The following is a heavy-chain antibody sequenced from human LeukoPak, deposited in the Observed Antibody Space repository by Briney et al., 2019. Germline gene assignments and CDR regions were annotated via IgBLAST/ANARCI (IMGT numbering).Heavy chain of an antibody. CDR2: IIPIFGTA. Sequence: SVKVSCKASGGTFSSYAISWVRQAPGQGLEWMGRIIPIFGTANYAQKFQGRVTITTDESTRTAYMELSSLRSEDTAVYYCARDYYDSSGYYAFDIWGQGTMVTVSS. CDR1: GGTFSSYA. J-gene: IGHJ3*02. D-gene: IGHD3-22*01. V-gene: IGHV1-69*05. CDR3: ARDYYDSSGYYAFDI.